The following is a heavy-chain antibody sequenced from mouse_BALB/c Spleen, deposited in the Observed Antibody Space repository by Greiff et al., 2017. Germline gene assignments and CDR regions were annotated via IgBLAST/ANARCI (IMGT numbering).Heavy chain of an antibody. CDR2: ISDGGSYT. V-gene: IGHV5-4*02. D-gene: IGHD2-14*01. CDR1: GFTFSDYY. J-gene: IGHJ2*01. CDR3: ARGYYRYDGYYFDY. Sequence: EVQRVESGGGLVKPGGSLKLSCAASGFTFSDYYMYWVRQTPEKRLEWVATISDGGSYTYYPDSVKGRFTISRDNAKNNLYLQMSSLKSEDTAMYYCARGYYRYDGYYFDYWGQGTTLTVSS.